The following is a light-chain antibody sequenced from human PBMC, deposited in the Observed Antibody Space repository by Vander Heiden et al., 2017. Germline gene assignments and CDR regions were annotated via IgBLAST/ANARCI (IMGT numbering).Light chain of an antibody. CDR1: QGIGTW. Sequence: DIQMTQSPSSVSASVGDRVTITCRASQGIGTWLAWYQQKPGKAPKLLIYAASNLQSGVPSRFSGSGSGTDFTLTISSRQPEDFATYYCQQANNCPARGFGGGTKVEIK. CDR3: QQANNCPARG. CDR2: AAS. J-gene: IGKJ4*01. V-gene: IGKV1-12*01.